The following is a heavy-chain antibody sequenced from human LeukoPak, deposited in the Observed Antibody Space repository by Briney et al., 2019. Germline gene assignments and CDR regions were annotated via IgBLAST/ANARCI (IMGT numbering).Heavy chain of an antibody. J-gene: IGHJ5*02. CDR2: INPNSGGT. V-gene: IGHV1-2*02. CDR3: ARDCHGSGSYYMVYNWFDP. D-gene: IGHD3-10*01. CDR1: GYTFTGYY. Sequence: SVKVSCKASGYTFTGYYMHWVRQAPGQGLEWMGWINPNSGGTNYAQKFQGRVTMTRDTSISTAYMELSRLRSDDTAVYYCARDCHGSGSYYMVYNWFDPWGQGTLATVSS.